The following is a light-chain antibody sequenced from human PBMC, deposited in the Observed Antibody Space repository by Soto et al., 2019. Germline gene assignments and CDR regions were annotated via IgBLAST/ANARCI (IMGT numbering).Light chain of an antibody. J-gene: IGKJ1*01. Sequence: DIQMTQSPSSLSASVGDRVTITCRASQSISSYLNWYQQKPGKAPKLLIYDASSLQSGVPSRFSGSGSGTDFTLNISSLQPEEFAAYYCQQRYSTPRTFGQGPKVEIK. CDR2: DAS. V-gene: IGKV1-39*01. CDR3: QQRYSTPRT. CDR1: QSISSY.